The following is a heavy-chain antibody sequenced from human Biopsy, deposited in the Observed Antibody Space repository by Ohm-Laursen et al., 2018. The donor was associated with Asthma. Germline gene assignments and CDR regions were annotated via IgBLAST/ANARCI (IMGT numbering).Heavy chain of an antibody. CDR1: RFTYE. J-gene: IGHJ4*02. CDR2: ISYDGSSI. CDR3: AREGVAGTHIED. D-gene: IGHD6-19*01. Sequence: SLRLSCTASRFTYEMHWVRQAPGKGLEWVAVISYDGSSIYYADSVMGRFTISRDNSKNTLSLQMNSLTAEDTAVYYCAREGVAGTHIEDWGQGTLVTVSS. V-gene: IGHV3-30-3*01.